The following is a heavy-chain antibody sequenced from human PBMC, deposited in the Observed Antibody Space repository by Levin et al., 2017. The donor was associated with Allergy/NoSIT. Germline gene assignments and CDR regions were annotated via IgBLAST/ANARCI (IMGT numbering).Heavy chain of an antibody. D-gene: IGHD5-18*01. CDR3: AKGELWSVYYFDY. J-gene: IGHJ4*02. Sequence: GESLKISCAASGFTFSSYAMSWVRQAPGKGLEWVSAISGSGGSTYYADSVKGRFTISRDNSKNTLYLQMNSLRAEDTAVYYCAKGELWSVYYFDYWGQGTLVTVSS. V-gene: IGHV3-23*01. CDR2: ISGSGGST. CDR1: GFTFSSYA.